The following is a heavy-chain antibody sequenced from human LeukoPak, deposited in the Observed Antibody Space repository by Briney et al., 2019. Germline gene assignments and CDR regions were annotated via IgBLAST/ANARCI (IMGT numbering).Heavy chain of an antibody. D-gene: IGHD2-2*01. CDR3: ARPQYPNDAFDI. CDR2: INQDGSDK. J-gene: IGHJ3*02. Sequence: GGSLRLSCAASGFTFSSYWMSWVRQAPGKGLEWVANINQDGSDKYYVDSVKGRFTISRDNAKNSLYLQMNSLRAEDTAVYYCARPQYPNDAFDIWGQGTMVTVSS. CDR1: GFTFSSYW. V-gene: IGHV3-7*01.